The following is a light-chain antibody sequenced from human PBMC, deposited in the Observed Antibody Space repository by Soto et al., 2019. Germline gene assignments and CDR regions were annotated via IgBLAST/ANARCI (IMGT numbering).Light chain of an antibody. Sequence: DILMTQSPLSLPVTPGYPAGISCRSIRVLLYSNGYNYLDWYLQKPGQSPQLLIYLGSNRASGVPDRFSGSGSGTDFTLKISRVEAEDVGVYYCMQALQTRTFGQGTKVDIK. V-gene: IGKV2-28*01. CDR1: RVLLYSNGYNY. CDR2: LGS. CDR3: MQALQTRT. J-gene: IGKJ1*01.